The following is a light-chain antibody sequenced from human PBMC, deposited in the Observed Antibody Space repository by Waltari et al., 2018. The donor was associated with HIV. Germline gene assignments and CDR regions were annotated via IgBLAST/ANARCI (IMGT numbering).Light chain of an antibody. CDR3: AAWDDTLYGL. V-gene: IGLV1-44*01. CDR2: ANN. CDR1: SSNIGEYL. J-gene: IGLJ2*01. Sequence: QSVLAQPPSASGTPGQRVTISCSGSSSNIGEYLVNWYHQVPGTAPKLVIYANNQRPAWVPDRFSGSQSGTSASLAISGLRSEDEGTYYCAAWDDTLYGLFGGGTKLTVL.